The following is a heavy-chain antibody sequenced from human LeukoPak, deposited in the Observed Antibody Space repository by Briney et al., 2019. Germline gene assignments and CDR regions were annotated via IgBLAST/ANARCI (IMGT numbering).Heavy chain of an antibody. J-gene: IGHJ4*02. CDR3: AGGHPPRTISFCDY. CDR1: GYAFTSYD. D-gene: IGHD3-9*01. Sequence: GASGKCSFKASGYAFTSYDIKWGRPATGQGGGGRGWVNPNSGNTGYTQKFQGRVTMTKKTSIRTAYMELRSMRSEETGVCYCAGGHPPRTISFCDYWGQGPLVPVSS. CDR2: VNPNSGNT. V-gene: IGHV1-8*01.